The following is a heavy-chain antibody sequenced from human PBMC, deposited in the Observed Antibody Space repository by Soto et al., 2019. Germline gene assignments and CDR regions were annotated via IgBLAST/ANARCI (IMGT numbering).Heavy chain of an antibody. J-gene: IGHJ6*02. D-gene: IGHD2-8*01. CDR1: GFTFSSYG. CDR3: AKTRGVHYYYGIDV. CDR2: ISYDGSNK. Sequence: QVQLVESGGGVVQPGRSLRLYCAAYGFTFSSYGMHWVRQAPGKGLEWVAVISYDGSNKYYADSVKGRFTISRDNSKNTLYLQMNSLRAEDTAVYYCAKTRGVHYYYGIDVSGQGTTVTVSS. V-gene: IGHV3-30*18.